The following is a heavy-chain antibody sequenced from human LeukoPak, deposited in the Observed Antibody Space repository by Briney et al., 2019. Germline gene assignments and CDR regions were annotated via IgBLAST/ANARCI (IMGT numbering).Heavy chain of an antibody. Sequence: SETLSLTCTVSGGSISSYYWSWIRQPPGKGLEWIGYIYYSGSTNYNPSLESRVTISVDTSKNQFSLKLSSVTAADTAVYYCARGVGLQHYYDSSGYYCFDYWGQGTLVTVSS. CDR3: ARGVGLQHYYDSSGYYCFDY. D-gene: IGHD3-22*01. V-gene: IGHV4-59*01. CDR1: GGSISSYY. CDR2: IYYSGST. J-gene: IGHJ4*02.